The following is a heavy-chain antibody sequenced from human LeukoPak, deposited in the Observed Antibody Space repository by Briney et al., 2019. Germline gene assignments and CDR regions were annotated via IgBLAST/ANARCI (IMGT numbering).Heavy chain of an antibody. J-gene: IGHJ4*02. V-gene: IGHV1-18*01. CDR1: GYTFTSYG. CDR3: ARVSGYDSSGYYTYFDY. Sequence: ASVKVSCKASGYTFTSYGISWVRQAPGQGLEWMGWISAYNGNTNYAQKFQGRVTMTRNTSISTAYMELSSLRSEDTAVYYCARVSGYDSSGYYTYFDYWGQGTLVTVSS. CDR2: ISAYNGNT. D-gene: IGHD3-22*01.